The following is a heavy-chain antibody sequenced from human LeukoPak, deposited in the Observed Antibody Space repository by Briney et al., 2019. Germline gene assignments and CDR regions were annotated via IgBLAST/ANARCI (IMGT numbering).Heavy chain of an antibody. CDR3: ARDLRIYYYDSSGYYLDY. CDR2: ISAYNGNT. D-gene: IGHD3-22*01. Sequence: ASVKVSCKASGYTFTSYGISWVRQAPGQWLEWMGWISAYNGNTNYAQKLQGRVTMTTDTSTSTAYMELRSLRSDDTAVYYCARDLRIYYYDSSGYYLDYRGQGTLVTVSS. CDR1: GYTFTSYG. J-gene: IGHJ4*02. V-gene: IGHV1-18*01.